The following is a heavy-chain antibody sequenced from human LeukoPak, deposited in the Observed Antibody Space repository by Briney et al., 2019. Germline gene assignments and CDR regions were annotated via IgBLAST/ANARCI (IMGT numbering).Heavy chain of an antibody. D-gene: IGHD5-12*01. CDR3: ATPGRRGYSGYDSPYYFDY. CDR2: IIPIFGAA. V-gene: IGHV1-69*13. J-gene: IGHJ4*02. CDR1: GATFSSYA. Sequence: SVKLSCKTSGATFSSYAISWVRQAPGQGLEWMGGIIPIFGAANYAQKLQGRVTSTADESTSTAYMELSSLRSEDTAVYYCATPGRRGYSGYDSPYYFDYWGQGTLVTVSS.